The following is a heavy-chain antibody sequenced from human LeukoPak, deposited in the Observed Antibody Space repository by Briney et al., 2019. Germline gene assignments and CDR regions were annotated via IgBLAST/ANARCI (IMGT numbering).Heavy chain of an antibody. CDR1: GFTFNTYT. CDR2: ISGSSGII. D-gene: IGHD1-7*01. Sequence: PGGSLRLSCAASGFTFNTYTMNWVRQAPGKGLEWVSYISGSSGIIDYADSVRGRITISRDNARNTLSLQMNSLRAEDTAVYYCTRGTTGGFDWGQGTLVTVSS. V-gene: IGHV3-48*04. J-gene: IGHJ4*02. CDR3: TRGTTGGFD.